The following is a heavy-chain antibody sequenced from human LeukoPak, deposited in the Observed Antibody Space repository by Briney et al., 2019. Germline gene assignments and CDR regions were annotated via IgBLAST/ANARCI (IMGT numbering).Heavy chain of an antibody. CDR1: GYTFTGYY. CDR3: ARGLDGSSAPFDY. V-gene: IGHV1-8*02. J-gene: IGHJ4*02. CDR2: MNPNSGNT. Sequence: GASVKVSCKASGYTFTGYYMHWVRQATGQGLEWMGWMNPNSGNTGYAQKFQGRVTMTRNTSISTAYMELSSLRSEDTAVYYCARGLDGSSAPFDYWGQGTLVTVSS. D-gene: IGHD6-6*01.